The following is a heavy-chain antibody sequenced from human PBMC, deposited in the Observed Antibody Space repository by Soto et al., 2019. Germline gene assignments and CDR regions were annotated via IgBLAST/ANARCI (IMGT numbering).Heavy chain of an antibody. CDR3: VKDISGRGSYYYYYGMGV. Sequence: ESGGGLVQPGWSLRLSCAASGFTFDDYAMHWVRQAPGKGLEWVSGISWNAGNMRYADSVKARFTISRDNAKNSLYLQMNSLRTEDTALYYCVKDISGRGSYYYYYGMGVWGQGTTVTVSS. V-gene: IGHV3-9*01. D-gene: IGHD3-16*01. J-gene: IGHJ6*02. CDR2: ISWNAGNM. CDR1: GFTFDDYA.